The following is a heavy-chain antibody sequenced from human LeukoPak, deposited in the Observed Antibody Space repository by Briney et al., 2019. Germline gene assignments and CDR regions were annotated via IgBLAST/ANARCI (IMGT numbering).Heavy chain of an antibody. CDR2: ISWNSGSI. V-gene: IGHV3-9*01. CDR1: GFTFDDYA. D-gene: IGHD6-19*01. Sequence: PGGSLRLSCAASGFTFDDYAMHWVRQAPGKGLEWVSGISWNSGSIGYADSVKGRFTISRDNAKNSLYLQMNSLRAEDTALYYCAKDTRHGSGSLAGWGQGTLVTVSS. CDR3: AKDTRHGSGSLAG. J-gene: IGHJ4*02.